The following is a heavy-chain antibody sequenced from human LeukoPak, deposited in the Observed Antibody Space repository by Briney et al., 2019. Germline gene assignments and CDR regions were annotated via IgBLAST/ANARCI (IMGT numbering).Heavy chain of an antibody. J-gene: IGHJ2*01. V-gene: IGHV3-23*01. D-gene: IGHD1-1*01. CDR1: GFTFTSYA. CDR2: ISGGGEDT. CDR3: AKPRAMTTGVGRYFDL. Sequence: GGSLRLSCAASGFTFTSYAMSWIRRAPGKGLDWVSAISGGGEDTYYADSVKGRFTISRDNSKNTLYLQMNSLRAEDTAIYYCAKPRAMTTGVGRYFDLWGRGTLVTVSS.